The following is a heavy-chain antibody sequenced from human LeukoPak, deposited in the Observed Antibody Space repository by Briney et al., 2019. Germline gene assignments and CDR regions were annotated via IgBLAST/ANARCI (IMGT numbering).Heavy chain of an antibody. CDR3: ARARGYSGYCFDY. J-gene: IGHJ4*02. Sequence: PGGSLRLSCAASGFTFSDYHMSWIRQAPGKGLEWVSYISSSGSTIYYADSVKGRSTISRDNAKNSLYLQMNSLRAEDTAVYYCARARGYSGYCFDYWGQGTLVTVSS. CDR1: GFTFSDYH. D-gene: IGHD5-12*01. CDR2: ISSSGSTI. V-gene: IGHV3-11*01.